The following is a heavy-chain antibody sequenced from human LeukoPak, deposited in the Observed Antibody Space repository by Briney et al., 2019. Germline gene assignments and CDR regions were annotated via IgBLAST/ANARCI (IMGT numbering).Heavy chain of an antibody. CDR3: ARYGVSGWVIDN. V-gene: IGHV4-59*08. D-gene: IGHD6-19*01. J-gene: IGHJ4*02. Sequence: PSETLSLTCTVSGASISSYYWTWIRQSPGQVLEWIGYIYHTGATTYNPSLKSRVTMSIDTSKKQFSLKLASVTAADTAVYFCARYGVSGWVIDNWGQGTLVTVSS. CDR1: GASISSYY. CDR2: IYHTGAT.